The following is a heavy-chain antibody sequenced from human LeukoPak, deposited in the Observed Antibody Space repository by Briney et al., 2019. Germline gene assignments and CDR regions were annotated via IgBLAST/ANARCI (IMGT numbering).Heavy chain of an antibody. D-gene: IGHD3-16*01. V-gene: IGHV3-23*01. Sequence: PGGSLRLSCAASGFTVSSNYMSWVRQAPGKGLEWVSSISNPGDSTYYADSVKGRFTISRDNSKNTLYLQMNSLRAEDTAVYYCAKLYGPYYYGMDVWGQGTTVTVSS. CDR3: AKLYGPYYYGMDV. J-gene: IGHJ6*02. CDR1: GFTVSSNY. CDR2: ISNPGDST.